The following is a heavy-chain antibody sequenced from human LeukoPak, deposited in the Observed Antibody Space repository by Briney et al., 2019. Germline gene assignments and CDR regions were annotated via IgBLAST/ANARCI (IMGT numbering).Heavy chain of an antibody. V-gene: IGHV1-18*01. CDR2: ISAYNGNT. Sequence: GASVKVSCKSSGYTFTSYGISWVRQAPGQGLEWMGWISAYNGNTNYAQKLQGRVTMTTDTSTSTAYMELRSLRSDDTAVYYCAGSSGHTIFGVVIPYYYYYMDVWGKGTTVTVSS. J-gene: IGHJ6*03. CDR3: AGSSGHTIFGVVIPYYYYYMDV. D-gene: IGHD3-3*01. CDR1: GYTFTSYG.